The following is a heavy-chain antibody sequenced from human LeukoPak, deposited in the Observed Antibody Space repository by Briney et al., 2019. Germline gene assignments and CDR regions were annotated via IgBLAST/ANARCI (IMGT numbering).Heavy chain of an antibody. Sequence: ASVKVSCKVSGYTFTYYYMHWVQQAPGKGHEWMGLVDPEDGETIYAKKFQGRVTITADTSTDSAYMELSSLRSEDTAVYYCATLGNDFWSGYPSRTFDYWGQGTLVTVSS. J-gene: IGHJ4*02. D-gene: IGHD3-3*01. CDR1: GYTFTYYY. CDR2: VDPEDGET. CDR3: ATLGNDFWSGYPSRTFDY. V-gene: IGHV1-69-2*01.